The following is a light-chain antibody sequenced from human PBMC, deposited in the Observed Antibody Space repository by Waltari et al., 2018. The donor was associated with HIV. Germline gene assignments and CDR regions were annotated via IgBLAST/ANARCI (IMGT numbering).Light chain of an antibody. CDR3: CSYAGSSNVV. V-gene: IGLV2-23*02. J-gene: IGLJ2*01. Sequence: QSALTQSASVSGSPGQSITISCTGTSTNIGSYNLVSWYQQHPGKAPKLIIYEVNKRPSGVSNRFSGATSGSTASLTISGLQAEDEADYYCCSYAGSSNVVFGGGTKLTVL. CDR1: STNIGSYNL. CDR2: EVN.